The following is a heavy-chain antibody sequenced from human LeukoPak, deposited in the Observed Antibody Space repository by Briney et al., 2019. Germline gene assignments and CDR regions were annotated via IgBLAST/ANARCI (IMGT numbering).Heavy chain of an antibody. V-gene: IGHV3-11*01. CDR1: GFTFSDYY. Sequence: PGGSLRLSCAASGFTFSDYYMSWIRQAPGKGLEWVSYISGSGSTIYYADSVKGRFTISRDNAKNSLYLQMNSLRAEDTAVYYCARALKYCSSTSCSHYFDYWGQGTLVTVSS. CDR3: ARALKYCSSTSCSHYFDY. CDR2: ISGSGSTI. J-gene: IGHJ4*02. D-gene: IGHD2-2*01.